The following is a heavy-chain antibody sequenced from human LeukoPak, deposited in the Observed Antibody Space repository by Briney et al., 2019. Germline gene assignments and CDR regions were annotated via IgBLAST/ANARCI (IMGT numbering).Heavy chain of an antibody. V-gene: IGHV1-18*01. CDR3: AGYGDYGSAFDI. Sequence: ASVKVSCKASGYTFTSYGISWVRQAPEQGLEWMGWISAYNGNTNYAQKLQGRVTMTTDTSTSTAYMELRSLRSDDTAVYYCAGYGDYGSAFDIWGQGTMVTVSS. J-gene: IGHJ3*02. CDR1: GYTFTSYG. D-gene: IGHD4-17*01. CDR2: ISAYNGNT.